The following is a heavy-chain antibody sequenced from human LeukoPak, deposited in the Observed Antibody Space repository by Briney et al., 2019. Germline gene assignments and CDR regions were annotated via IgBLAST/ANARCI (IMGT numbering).Heavy chain of an antibody. V-gene: IGHV4-34*01. CDR3: ARGRVYGYGSGSYSMDV. CDR2: IDHSGST. J-gene: IGHJ6*04. D-gene: IGHD3-10*01. Sequence: SETLSLTCAVYGGSFSGYYWSWIRQPPGKGLEWIGEIDHSGSTNYNPSLKSRVTISVDTSKNQFSLKLSSVTAADTAVYYCARGRVYGYGSGSYSMDVWGKGTTVTVSS. CDR1: GGSFSGYY.